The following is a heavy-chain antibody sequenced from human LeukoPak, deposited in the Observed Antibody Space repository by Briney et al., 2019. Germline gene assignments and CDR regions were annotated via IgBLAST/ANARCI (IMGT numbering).Heavy chain of an antibody. CDR1: GYTFTSYG. Sequence: GSVRVSCKASGYTFTSYGMSWVRQNPGQGLEWMGWISAYNGNTNYAQKVQGRVTMTTDTSTSTAYMELRSLRSDDTAVYYSARATNRDSGSYYFIYWGQGTLVTVSS. D-gene: IGHD1-26*01. CDR3: ARATNRDSGSYYFIY. V-gene: IGHV1-18*01. J-gene: IGHJ4*02. CDR2: ISAYNGNT.